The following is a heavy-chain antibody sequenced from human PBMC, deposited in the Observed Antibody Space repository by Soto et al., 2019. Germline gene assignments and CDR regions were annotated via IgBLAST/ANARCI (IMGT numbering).Heavy chain of an antibody. CDR3: ARGGFTVTTGSLYPLDY. CDR2: ISYDGSNK. J-gene: IGHJ4*02. CDR1: GFTFSSYA. V-gene: IGHV3-30-3*01. Sequence: QVQLVESGGGVVQPGRSLRLSCAASGFTFSSYAMHWVRQAPGKGLEWVAVISYDGSNKYYADSVKGRFTISRDNSKNTLYLQMNSLRAEDTAVYYCARGGFTVTTGSLYPLDYWAQGTLVTVSS. D-gene: IGHD4-17*01.